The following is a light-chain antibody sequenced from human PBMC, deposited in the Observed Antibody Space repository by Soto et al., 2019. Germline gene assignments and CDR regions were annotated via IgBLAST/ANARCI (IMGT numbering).Light chain of an antibody. CDR2: DVS. CDR1: SSDVGGYNY. Sequence: QSALTQPASVSGSPGQSITISCTGTSSDVGGYNYVSWYQQHPGKAPKLMIYDVSNRPSGVSNRFSGSKSGNTASLTISGLQAEDAADYYCSSYTSTRVVFGTGTKVTVL. V-gene: IGLV2-14*01. J-gene: IGLJ1*01. CDR3: SSYTSTRVV.